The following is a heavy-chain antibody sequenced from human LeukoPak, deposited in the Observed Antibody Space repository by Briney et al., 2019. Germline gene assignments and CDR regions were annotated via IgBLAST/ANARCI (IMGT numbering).Heavy chain of an antibody. CDR1: GYTFTGYY. D-gene: IGHD3-10*01. CDR3: ARDHGSGSYYNFDY. J-gene: IGHJ4*02. V-gene: IGHV1-2*02. CDR2: INPNSDGT. Sequence: GASVKVSCKASGYTFTGYYMHWVRQAPGQGLEWMGWINPNSDGTNYAQKFQGRVTMTRDTSISTAYMELSRLRSDDTAVYYCARDHGSGSYYNFDYWGQGTLVTVSS.